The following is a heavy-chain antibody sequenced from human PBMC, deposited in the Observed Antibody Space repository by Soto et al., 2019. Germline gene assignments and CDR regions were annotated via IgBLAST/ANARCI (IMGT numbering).Heavy chain of an antibody. CDR1: GFTFNTYG. D-gene: IGHD6-19*01. CDR3: EKNRYDRGWTAVEP. J-gene: IGHJ5*02. V-gene: IGHV3-30*18. CDR2: LSHDGTIK. Sequence: HEQLVESGGGVVQPGRSLRLSCVASGFTFNTYGIHWVRQAPGKGLEWVAVLSHDGTIKYYAESVKGRFTVSKDNSKNTQYLQMNSLRVEDTAVYYCEKNRYDRGWTAVEPWGQGTLVTVSS.